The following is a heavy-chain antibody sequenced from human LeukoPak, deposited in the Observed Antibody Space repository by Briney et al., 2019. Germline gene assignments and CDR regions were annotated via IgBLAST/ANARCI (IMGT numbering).Heavy chain of an antibody. Sequence: PGGSLRLSCAASGFTFSSYSMNWVRQAPGKGLEWVSFISSSSSYIYYADSVKGRFTISRDNAKNSLYLQMNSLRAEDTAVYYCARDPRYKWNYQGYWGQGTLVTVSS. CDR1: GFTFSSYS. J-gene: IGHJ4*02. CDR2: ISSSSSYI. D-gene: IGHD1-7*01. CDR3: ARDPRYKWNYQGY. V-gene: IGHV3-21*01.